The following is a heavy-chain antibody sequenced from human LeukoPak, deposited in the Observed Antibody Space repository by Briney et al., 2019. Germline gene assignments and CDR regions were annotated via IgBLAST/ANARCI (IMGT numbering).Heavy chain of an antibody. V-gene: IGHV1-2*02. Sequence: ASVKVSCKASGSTFTDYYMHWVRQAPGQGLEWMGWINPNSGGTNFAQKFQGRVTMTRDTSISTAYMELNRLRSDDTAVYYCARGGITFGGAYYMDVWGKGTTVTVSS. D-gene: IGHD3-16*01. CDR2: INPNSGGT. CDR3: ARGGITFGGAYYMDV. J-gene: IGHJ6*03. CDR1: GSTFTDYY.